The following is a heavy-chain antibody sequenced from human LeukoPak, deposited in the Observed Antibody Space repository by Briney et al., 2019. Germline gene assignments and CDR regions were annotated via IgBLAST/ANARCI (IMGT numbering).Heavy chain of an antibody. J-gene: IGHJ3*02. CDR3: ARGSGYCSSTSCYENAFDI. CDR2: IYTSGST. D-gene: IGHD2-2*01. CDR1: GGSISSDY. Sequence: PSETLSLTCTVSGGSISSDYWSWIRQPAGKGLEWIGRIYTSGSTNYNPSLKSRVTISVDTSKNQFSLKLSSVTAADTAVYYCARGSGYCSSTSCYENAFDIWGQGTMVTVSS. V-gene: IGHV4-4*07.